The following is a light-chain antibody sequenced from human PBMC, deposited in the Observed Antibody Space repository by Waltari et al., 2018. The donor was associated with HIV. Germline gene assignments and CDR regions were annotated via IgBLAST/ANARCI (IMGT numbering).Light chain of an antibody. J-gene: IGLJ1*01. V-gene: IGLV2-14*03. CDR3: SSYTSTSTVYV. CDR2: AVS. CDR1: SSYVGGYHY. Sequence: SALTPLASVSGSPGQSTTLSCTGTSSYVGGYHYDSWYKLHPCKAPKLMIYAVSNRPSGVSNRFSGSKSDNTASLTISGLQAEDEADYYCSSYTSTSTVYVFGTGTEVTVL.